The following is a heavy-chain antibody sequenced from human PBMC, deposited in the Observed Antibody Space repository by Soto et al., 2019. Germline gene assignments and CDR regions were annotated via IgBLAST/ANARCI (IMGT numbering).Heavy chain of an antibody. CDR3: ARDSPNSSGIGY. Sequence: QVQVVQSGAEVKKPGSSVKVSCKASGGTFSSYAISWVRQAPGQGLEWMGGIIPIFDTANYAQKFQGRVTITADKSTSTANMELSSLRSEDTAVYYCARDSPNSSGIGYWGQGTLVTVSS. V-gene: IGHV1-69*06. D-gene: IGHD3-10*01. CDR1: GGTFSSYA. J-gene: IGHJ4*02. CDR2: IIPIFDTA.